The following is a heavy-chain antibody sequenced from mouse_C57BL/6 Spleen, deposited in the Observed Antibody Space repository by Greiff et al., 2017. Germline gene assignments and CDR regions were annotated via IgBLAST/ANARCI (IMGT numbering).Heavy chain of an antibody. CDR3: SRGYGNYVPYAMDD. Sequence: EVKVVESGGGLVKPGGSLKLSCAASGFTFSDYGMHWVRQAPEKGLEWVAYISSGSSTIYYADTVKGRFTISRDNAKNTMFLQMTSLSSDDTAMYYCSRGYGNYVPYAMDDWGQGTSVTVSS. CDR1: GFTFSDYG. CDR2: ISSGSSTI. D-gene: IGHD2-1*01. J-gene: IGHJ4*01. V-gene: IGHV5-17*01.